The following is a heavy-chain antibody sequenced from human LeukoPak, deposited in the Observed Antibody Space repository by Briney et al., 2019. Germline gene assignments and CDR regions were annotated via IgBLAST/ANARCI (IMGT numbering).Heavy chain of an antibody. D-gene: IGHD3-10*01. CDR1: GGSITSSNW. J-gene: IGHJ4*02. CDR2: IYHTGST. CDR3: ASDPPDSYGSGSYSDY. V-gene: IGHV4-4*02. Sequence: SETLSLTCAVSGGSITSSNWWSWVRQPPGKGLEWIGEIYHTGSTNYNPSLKSRVTISVDKSKNQFSLKLSSVTAADTAVYYCASDPPDSYGSGSYSDYWGQGTLVTVSS.